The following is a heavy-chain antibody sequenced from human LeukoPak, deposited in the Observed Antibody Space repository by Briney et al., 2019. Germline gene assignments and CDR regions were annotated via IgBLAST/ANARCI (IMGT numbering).Heavy chain of an antibody. D-gene: IGHD2-15*01. CDR2: IYHSGST. Sequence: SETLSLTCTVSGYSISSGYYWGWVRQPPGKGLEWIGSIYHSGSTYYNPSLKSQVTISVDTSKNQFSLKLSSVTAADTAVYYCARDRSYCSGGSCSYYFDYWGQGTLVTVSS. CDR3: ARDRSYCSGGSCSYYFDY. V-gene: IGHV4-38-2*02. CDR1: GYSISSGYY. J-gene: IGHJ4*02.